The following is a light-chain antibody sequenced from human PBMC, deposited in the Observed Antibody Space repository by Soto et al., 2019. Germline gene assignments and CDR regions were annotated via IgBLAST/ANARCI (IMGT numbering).Light chain of an antibody. Sequence: QSALTQPASVSGSPGQSITISCTGSSSDIGTYNYLSRYQQHPGQAPKLIIYEVSDRPSGISDRFSGSKYGNTASLTISGLQAEAEADYYCISYPSSGTHWVFCGGTNLTVL. J-gene: IGLJ3*02. CDR1: SSDIGTYNY. CDR2: EVS. V-gene: IGLV2-14*01. CDR3: ISYPSSGTHWV.